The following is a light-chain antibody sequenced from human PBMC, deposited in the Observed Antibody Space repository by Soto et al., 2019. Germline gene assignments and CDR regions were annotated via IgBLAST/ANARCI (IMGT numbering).Light chain of an antibody. V-gene: IGLV1-44*01. CDR3: AAWDDRLTGFI. CDR2: RDN. Sequence: QSVLALPPSASGTPGQRVTISCSGSSSNIGSNTVNWYQHFPGTAPKLLIYRDNQRPSGVPDRFSGSKSGTSASLAISGLQSEDEAGYYCAAWDDRLTGFIFGPGINVT. J-gene: IGLJ1*01. CDR1: SSNIGSNT.